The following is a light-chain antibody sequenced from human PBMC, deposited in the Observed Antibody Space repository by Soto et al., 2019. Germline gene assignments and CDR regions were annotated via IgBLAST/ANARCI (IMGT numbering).Light chain of an antibody. CDR2: GAS. Sequence: EIVLTQSPATLSLSPGERATLSCRASQSVSSNLAWYQQKPGQAPRLLIYGASTRATGIPARFSGSGSGTEFTLTISGLQSEDFAVYYCQQHSNWPRTFGQGTKVDIK. V-gene: IGKV3-15*01. CDR3: QQHSNWPRT. CDR1: QSVSSN. J-gene: IGKJ1*01.